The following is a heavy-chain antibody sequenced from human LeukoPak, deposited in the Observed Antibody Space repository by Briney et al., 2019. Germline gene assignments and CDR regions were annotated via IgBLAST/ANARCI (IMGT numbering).Heavy chain of an antibody. V-gene: IGHV3-49*04. CDR1: GFTFGDHA. D-gene: IGHD5-18*01. CDR2: IRSKTYGGTT. Sequence: GGSLRLSCTVSGFTFGDHAMSWVRQAPGKGLEWVGFIRSKTYGGTTEYAASVKGRFIISRDDSTSIAYLQMNSLKTVDTAVYYCTRGPIQLWLYHGMDVWGQGTTVTVSS. CDR3: TRGPIQLWLYHGMDV. J-gene: IGHJ6*02.